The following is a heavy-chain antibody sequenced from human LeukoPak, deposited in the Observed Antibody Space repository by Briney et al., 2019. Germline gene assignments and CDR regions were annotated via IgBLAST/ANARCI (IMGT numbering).Heavy chain of an antibody. Sequence: SETLSLTCTVSGGSINNYYWSWIRQPAGKGLEWIGRIQTSGNTNYNPSLKSRVTISVDTSKNQFSLKLSSVTAADTAVYYCARVYYDSSGYFTGEYYFDYWGQGTLVTVSS. J-gene: IGHJ4*02. D-gene: IGHD3-22*01. V-gene: IGHV4-4*07. CDR1: GGSINNYY. CDR2: IQTSGNT. CDR3: ARVYYDSSGYFTGEYYFDY.